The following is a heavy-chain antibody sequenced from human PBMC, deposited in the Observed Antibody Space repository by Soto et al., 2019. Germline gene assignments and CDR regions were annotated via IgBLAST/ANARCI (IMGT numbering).Heavy chain of an antibody. D-gene: IGHD6-19*01. Sequence: SETLSLTCTVSVGSIISYYWSWIRQPPGKGPEWIGYVYHTGTTNYNPSLESRVTISLDTSKNRFSLKLNSMTAADTAIYYCARVGGSGWNFDSWGQGILVTVSS. CDR1: VGSIISYY. CDR2: VYHTGTT. J-gene: IGHJ4*02. V-gene: IGHV4-59*01. CDR3: ARVGGSGWNFDS.